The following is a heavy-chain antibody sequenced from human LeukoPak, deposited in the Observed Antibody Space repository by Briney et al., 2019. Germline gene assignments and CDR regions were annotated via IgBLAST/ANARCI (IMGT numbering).Heavy chain of an antibody. CDR3: AREEYSSSSVYYYYYMDV. J-gene: IGHJ6*03. CDR1: GFTFSSYS. D-gene: IGHD6-6*01. CDR2: ISSSSSTR. Sequence: GGSLRLSCAASGFTFSSYSMNWVRQAPGKGLEWVSYISSSSSTRYYADSVKGRFTISRDNAKNSLYLQMNSLRAEDTAVYYCAREEYSSSSVYYYYYMDVWGKGTTVTVSS. V-gene: IGHV3-48*04.